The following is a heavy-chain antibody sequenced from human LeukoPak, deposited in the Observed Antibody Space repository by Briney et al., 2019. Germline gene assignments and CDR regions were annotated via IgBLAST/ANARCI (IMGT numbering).Heavy chain of an antibody. CDR3: ARAGWGGYSGYGEESFDY. CDR2: IYTSGST. V-gene: IGHV4-61*02. Sequence: SETLSLTCTVSGGSIRSSSYYWSWIRQPAGKGLEWIGRIYTSGSTNYNPSLKSRVTISVDTSKNQFSLKLSSVTAADTAVYYCARAGWGGYSGYGEESFDYWGQGTLVTVSS. D-gene: IGHD5-12*01. J-gene: IGHJ4*02. CDR1: GGSIRSSSYY.